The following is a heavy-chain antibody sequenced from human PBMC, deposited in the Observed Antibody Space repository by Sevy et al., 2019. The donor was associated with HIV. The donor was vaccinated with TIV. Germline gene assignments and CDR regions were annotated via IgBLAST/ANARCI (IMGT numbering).Heavy chain of an antibody. D-gene: IGHD2-21*02. CDR2: ISGRGSNT. CDR3: AKDGTLTAIPSYFYY. CDR1: GFTFSRHV. J-gene: IGHJ4*02. Sequence: GGSLRLSCAASGFTFSRHVMSWVRQAPGKGLEWVSGISGRGSNTFYAYSVKGRFTISRYNSKNTVDLQMGSLRAGDTALYYCAKDGTLTAIPSYFYYWGRGTLVTVSS. V-gene: IGHV3-23*01.